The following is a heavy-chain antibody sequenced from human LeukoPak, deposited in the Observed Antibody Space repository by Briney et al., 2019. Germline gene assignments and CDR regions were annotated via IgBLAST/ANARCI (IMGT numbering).Heavy chain of an antibody. CDR2: INHSGST. V-gene: IGHV4-34*01. CDR3: ASWNYYGSGSYYKAPFDY. J-gene: IGHJ4*02. D-gene: IGHD3-10*01. Sequence: SETLSLTCAVYGGSFSGYYWSWIRQPPGKGLDWIGEINHSGSTNYNPSLKSRVTISVDTSKNQFSLKLSSVTAADTAVYYCASWNYYGSGSYYKAPFDYWGQGTLVTVSS. CDR1: GGSFSGYY.